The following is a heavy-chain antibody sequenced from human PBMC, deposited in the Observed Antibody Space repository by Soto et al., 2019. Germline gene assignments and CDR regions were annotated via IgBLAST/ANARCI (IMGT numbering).Heavy chain of an antibody. J-gene: IGHJ6*03. CDR2: ISYDGSNK. D-gene: IGHD2-15*01. Sequence: PGGSLRLSCAASGFTFSSYGMHWVRQAPGKGLEWVAVISYDGSNKYYADSVKGRFTISRDNSKNTLYLQMNSLRAEDTAVYYCAKSGGYCSGGSCYSGRYYYYYMDVWGKGTTVTVSS. V-gene: IGHV3-30*18. CDR1: GFTFSSYG. CDR3: AKSGGYCSGGSCYSGRYYYYYMDV.